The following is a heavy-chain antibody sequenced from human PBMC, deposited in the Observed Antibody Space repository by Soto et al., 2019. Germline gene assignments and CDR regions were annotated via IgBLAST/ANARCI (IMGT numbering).Heavy chain of an antibody. Sequence: PGGSLRLSCAASGFTFSSYGMHWVRQAPGKGLEWVAVISYDGSNKYYADSVKGRFTISRDNSKNTLYLQMNSLRAEDTAVYYCAKDRLVNPQTVVVPAAMRSALYYYYGMDVWGQGTTVTVSS. CDR3: AKDRLVNPQTVVVPAAMRSALYYYYGMDV. D-gene: IGHD2-2*01. CDR2: ISYDGSNK. V-gene: IGHV3-30*18. CDR1: GFTFSSYG. J-gene: IGHJ6*02.